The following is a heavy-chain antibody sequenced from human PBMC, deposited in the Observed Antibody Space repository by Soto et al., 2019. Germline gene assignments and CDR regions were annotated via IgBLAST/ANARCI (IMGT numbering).Heavy chain of an antibody. CDR2: MNPNSGNT. Sequence: QVQLVQSGAEVKKPGASVKVSCKASGYTFTSYDINWVRQATGQGLEWMGWMNPNSGNTAYAQKSQXXVTMTRNTSISTAYMELSSLRSEDTAVYYCAREITDYGMDVWGQGTTVTVSS. CDR3: AREITDYGMDV. J-gene: IGHJ6*02. D-gene: IGHD1-20*01. CDR1: GYTFTSYD. V-gene: IGHV1-8*01.